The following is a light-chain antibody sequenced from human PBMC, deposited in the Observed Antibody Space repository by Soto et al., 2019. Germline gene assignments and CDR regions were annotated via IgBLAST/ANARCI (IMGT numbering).Light chain of an antibody. Sequence: IVLTQSPAALSLSPGERATLSCRASQSVNIYLAWYQQKPGQAPRLLIFGASSRATGIPARFSGSGSGTEFNLTISSLQSEDFAVYFCQQYDDWLRLTFGGGTKVDIK. CDR2: GAS. CDR1: QSVNIY. V-gene: IGKV3D-15*01. CDR3: QQYDDWLRLT. J-gene: IGKJ4*01.